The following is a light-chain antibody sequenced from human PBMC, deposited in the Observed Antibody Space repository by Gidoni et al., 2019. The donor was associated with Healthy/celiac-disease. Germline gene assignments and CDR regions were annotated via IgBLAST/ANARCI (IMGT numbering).Light chain of an antibody. CDR2: GAS. CDR3: QQYGSSPKT. V-gene: IGKV3-20*01. J-gene: IGKJ1*01. CDR1: QSVSSGY. Sequence: HPRGTLSLCRGERGTDACRASQSVSSGYIGWYQQKPGQAPRLLIYGASSRATGIPDRFSGSGSGTDFTLTISRLEPEDFAVYYCQQYGSSPKTFGQGTKVEIK.